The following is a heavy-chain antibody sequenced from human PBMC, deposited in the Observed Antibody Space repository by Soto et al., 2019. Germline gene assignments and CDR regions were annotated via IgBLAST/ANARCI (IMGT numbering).Heavy chain of an antibody. CDR1: GFTFSSYA. Sequence: GGSLRLSCAASGFTFSSYAMHWVRQAPGKGLEWVALISSDGSNKYYADSVKGRFTISRDNSKNTLYLQMDSLRAEDTAVYYCARDPRIVGAPRNYFNYWGQGTLVTVSS. CDR3: ARDPRIVGAPRNYFNY. D-gene: IGHD1-26*01. J-gene: IGHJ4*02. CDR2: ISSDGSNK. V-gene: IGHV3-30-3*01.